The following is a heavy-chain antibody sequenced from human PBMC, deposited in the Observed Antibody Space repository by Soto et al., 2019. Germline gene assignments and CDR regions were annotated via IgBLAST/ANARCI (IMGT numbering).Heavy chain of an antibody. CDR2: ISSSSSYI. J-gene: IGHJ6*02. CDR1: GFTFSSYS. CDR3: ARDQSYYGMDV. V-gene: IGHV3-21*01. Sequence: GFLRLFCAASGFTFSSYSKKLVRQAPGKGLEWVSSISSSSSYIYYADSVKGRFTISRDNAKNSLYLQMNSLRAEDTAVYYCARDQSYYGMDVWGQGTTVTVSS.